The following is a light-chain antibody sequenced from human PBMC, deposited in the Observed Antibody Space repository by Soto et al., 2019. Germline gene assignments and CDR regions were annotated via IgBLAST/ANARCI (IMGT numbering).Light chain of an antibody. Sequence: EIVLTQSPATLSVSPGERVTLSCGASQSVRDNYVAWYQQRPGLAPRLLIFDASTRATGIPDRFSGRGSGTDFSLTINRLEPEDSAVYFCQQSGSSPRTFGQGTKLEI. V-gene: IGKV3D-20*01. CDR2: DAS. CDR3: QQSGSSPRT. CDR1: QSVRDNY. J-gene: IGKJ1*01.